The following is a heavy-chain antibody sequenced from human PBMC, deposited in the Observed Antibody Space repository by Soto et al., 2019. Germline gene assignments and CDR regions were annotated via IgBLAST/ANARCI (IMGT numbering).Heavy chain of an antibody. CDR2: IFYSGST. J-gene: IGHJ1*01. Sequence: SETLSLTYTVTGGSISSYYWSWIRQPPGKGLEWIGYIFYSGSTNYNPSLKSRVTISVDTTKNQFSLKLTSVTAADTAVYYCARGIVARYFQHWGQGTLVTVSS. CDR3: ARGIVARYFQH. D-gene: IGHD2-15*01. V-gene: IGHV4-59*01. CDR1: GGSISSYY.